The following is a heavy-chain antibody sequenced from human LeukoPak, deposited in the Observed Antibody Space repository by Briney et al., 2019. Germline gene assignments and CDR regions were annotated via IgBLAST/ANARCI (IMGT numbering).Heavy chain of an antibody. J-gene: IGHJ4*02. V-gene: IGHV3-7*01. Sequence: GGSLRLSCAASGFTFSTHWMIWVRQAPGKGLEWVANVKQKGSEKYYVDSVKGRFTISRVNAKNSLYLQMNSLRAEDTAVYYCATGRAAHLFDFWGQGTLVSVSS. D-gene: IGHD6-6*01. CDR2: VKQKGSEK. CDR3: ATGRAAHLFDF. CDR1: GFTFSTHW.